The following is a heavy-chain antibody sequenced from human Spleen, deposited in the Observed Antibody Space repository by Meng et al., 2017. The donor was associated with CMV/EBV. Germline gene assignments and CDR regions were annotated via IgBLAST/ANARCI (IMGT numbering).Heavy chain of an antibody. J-gene: IGHJ4*02. CDR1: GFTFKTFT. Sequence: GESLKISCAASGFTFKTFTMSWVRQAPGKGLEWVSAISGSGGSTYYADSVKGRFTISRDNSKNTLYLQMNSLRAEDTAVYYCARGIGSYWVFDYWGQGTLVTVSS. CDR2: ISGSGGST. CDR3: ARGIGSYWVFDY. D-gene: IGHD1-26*01. V-gene: IGHV3-23*01.